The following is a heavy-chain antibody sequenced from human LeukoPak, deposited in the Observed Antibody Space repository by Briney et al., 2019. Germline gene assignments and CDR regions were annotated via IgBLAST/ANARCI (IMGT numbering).Heavy chain of an antibody. CDR3: AREGAGATHDY. J-gene: IGHJ4*02. CDR2: IYTSGST. CDR1: GGSISSYY. D-gene: IGHD1-26*01. V-gene: IGHV4-4*07. Sequence: PSETLSLTCTVSGGSISSYYWSWMRQPAGKGLEWIGRIYTSGSTNYNPSLKSRVTMSVDTSKNHFSLKLSSVTAADTAVYYSAREGAGATHDYWGQGTLVTVSS.